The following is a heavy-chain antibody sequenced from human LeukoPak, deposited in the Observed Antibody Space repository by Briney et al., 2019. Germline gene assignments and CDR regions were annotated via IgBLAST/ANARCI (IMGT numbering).Heavy chain of an antibody. CDR3: ARDFGWLPPAFDI. D-gene: IGHD3-3*01. CDR1: GGSISSYY. CDR2: IYNSGST. Sequence: SETLSLTCTVSGGSISSYYWCWIRQPPGKGLEWIGYIYNSGSTNFNPSLKSRVTISVDTSKNQFSLKLSSVTAADTAVYYCARDFGWLPPAFDIWGQGTMVTVSS. J-gene: IGHJ3*02. V-gene: IGHV4-59*01.